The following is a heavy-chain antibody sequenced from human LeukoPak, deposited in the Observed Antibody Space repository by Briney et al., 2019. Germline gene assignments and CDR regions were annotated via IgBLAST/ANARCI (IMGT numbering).Heavy chain of an antibody. Sequence: GGTLRLSCAASGGTFRSYGRRWGRQAPGKGLEGVSGNNCGGSYTNNDASVKGRFTISIENYKNTLYLQMNSLRVADTAVYYCSKGNKDCGRYYFDYWGQGTLVTVPS. V-gene: IGHV3-23*01. D-gene: IGHD3-16*01. CDR2: NNCGGSYT. CDR3: SKGNKDCGRYYFDY. CDR1: GGTFRSYG. J-gene: IGHJ4*02.